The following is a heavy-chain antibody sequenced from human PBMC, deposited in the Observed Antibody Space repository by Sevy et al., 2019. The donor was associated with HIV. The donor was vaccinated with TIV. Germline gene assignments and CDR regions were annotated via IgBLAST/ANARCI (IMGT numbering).Heavy chain of an antibody. Sequence: GGSLRLSCAASGFTFSSYSMNWVRQAPGKGLEWVSSISSSSSYIYYVDSVKGRFTISRDNAKNSLYLQMNSLGAEDTAVYYCASARELWDAFDIWGQGTMVTVSS. CDR2: ISSSSSYI. CDR3: ASARELWDAFDI. V-gene: IGHV3-21*01. CDR1: GFTFSSYS. J-gene: IGHJ3*02. D-gene: IGHD1-26*01.